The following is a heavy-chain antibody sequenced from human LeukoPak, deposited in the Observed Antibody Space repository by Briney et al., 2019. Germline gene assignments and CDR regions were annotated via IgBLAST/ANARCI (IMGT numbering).Heavy chain of an antibody. CDR3: ARYSGSYYYPPAWDL. D-gene: IGHD1-26*01. CDR2: ISYDGNNK. V-gene: IGHV3-30*04. Sequence: PGGSLRLSCAASGFTFSSYAMHWVRQAPGKGLEWVAVISYDGNNKYYADSVKGRFTISRDNSKNTLYLQMDSLRADDTAVYYCARYSGSYYYPPAWDLWGQGTLVTVSS. J-gene: IGHJ4*02. CDR1: GFTFSSYA.